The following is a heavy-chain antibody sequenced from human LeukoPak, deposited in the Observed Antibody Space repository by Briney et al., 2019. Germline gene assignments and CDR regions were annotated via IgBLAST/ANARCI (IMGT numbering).Heavy chain of an antibody. CDR1: GFTFSSYW. D-gene: IGHD3-22*01. V-gene: IGHV3-7*01. Sequence: GGSLRLSCAASGFTFSSYWMSWVRQAPGKGLEWVANIKQDGSEKYYVDSVKGRFTISRDNAKNSLYLQMSSLRDEDTAVYYCARVGYYYDSSGYYEGDYFYMDVWGKGTTVTVSS. CDR2: IKQDGSEK. CDR3: ARVGYYYDSSGYYEGDYFYMDV. J-gene: IGHJ6*03.